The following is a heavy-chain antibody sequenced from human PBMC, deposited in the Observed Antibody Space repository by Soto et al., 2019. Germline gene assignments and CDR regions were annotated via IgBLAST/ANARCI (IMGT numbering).Heavy chain of an antibody. J-gene: IGHJ5*02. CDR3: TTEPYPTEYNWNDN. CDR1: GFTFSNAW. Sequence: GGSLRLSCAASGFTFSNAWMNWVRQAPGKGLEWVGRIKSKTDGGTTDYAAPVKGRFTISRDDSKNTLYLQMNSLKTEDTAVYYCTTEPYPTEYNWNDNWGQGTLVTVSS. CDR2: IKSKTDGGTT. V-gene: IGHV3-15*07.